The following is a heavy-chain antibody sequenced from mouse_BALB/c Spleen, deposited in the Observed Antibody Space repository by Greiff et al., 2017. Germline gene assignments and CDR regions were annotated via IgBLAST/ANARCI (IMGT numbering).Heavy chain of an antibody. J-gene: IGHJ3*01. CDR3: ARGGHYWFAY. CDR2: ISSGGGST. Sequence: EVKVVESGGGLVKPGGSLKLSCAASGFAFSSYDMSWVRQTPEKRLEWVAYISSGGGSTYYPDTVKGRFTISRDNAKNTLYLQMSSLKSEDTAMYYCARGGHYWFAYWGQGTLVTVSA. V-gene: IGHV5-12-1*01. D-gene: IGHD1-2*01. CDR1: GFAFSSYD.